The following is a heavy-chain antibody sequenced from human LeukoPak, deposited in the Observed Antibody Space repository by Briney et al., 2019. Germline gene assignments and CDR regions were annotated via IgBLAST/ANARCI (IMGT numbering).Heavy chain of an antibody. CDR1: GYTFTGYY. CDR3: ARVRQGVRSVYYMDV. Sequence: ASVKVSCKASGYTFTGYYMHWVRQAPGQGLEWMGWINPNSGGTNYAQKFQGRVTMTRDTSISTAYMELSRLRSDDTAVYYCARVRQGVRSVYYMDVWGKGTTVTVSS. J-gene: IGHJ6*03. V-gene: IGHV1-2*02. CDR2: INPNSGGT. D-gene: IGHD3-16*01.